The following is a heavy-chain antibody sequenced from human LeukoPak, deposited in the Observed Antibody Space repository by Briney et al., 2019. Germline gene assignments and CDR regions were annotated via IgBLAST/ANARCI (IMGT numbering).Heavy chain of an antibody. D-gene: IGHD3-22*01. Sequence: GGSLRLSCAASGFTVSSSYMSWVRQAPGKGLEWVAVLYSGGHTDYAVSVRGRFTISKGTSTNTVSPQMNSLRAEDTAEYYCARARCDTCGYGSWGQGTLVTVSS. J-gene: IGHJ5*02. CDR3: ARARCDTCGYGS. CDR1: GFTVSSSY. V-gene: IGHV3-66*02. CDR2: LYSGGHT.